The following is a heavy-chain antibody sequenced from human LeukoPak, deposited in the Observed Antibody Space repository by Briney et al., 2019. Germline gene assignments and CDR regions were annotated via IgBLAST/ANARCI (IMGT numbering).Heavy chain of an antibody. CDR2: VYHSGGA. D-gene: IGHD3-10*01. J-gene: IGHJ6*04. CDR3: AIDLLSSPGYYYGMDV. CDR1: GGSLSSSNL. Sequence: LGTLCLSCAVSGGSLSSSNLCSGVRQPPGKGREWIGVVYHSGGANSTPTLNSRVAISVEKTQKKFSLKLSSVTAADTAVYYCAIDLLSSPGYYYGMDVWGKGTTVTVSS. V-gene: IGHV4-4*03.